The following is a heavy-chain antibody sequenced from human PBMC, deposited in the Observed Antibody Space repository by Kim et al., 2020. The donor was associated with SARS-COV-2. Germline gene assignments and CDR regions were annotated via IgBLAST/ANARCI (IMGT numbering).Heavy chain of an antibody. J-gene: IGHJ6*02. CDR3: ARDSYAQTIPYYYYGMDV. CDR2: ISSSSSYI. Sequence: GGSLRLSCAASGFTFSSYSMNWVRQAPGKGLEWVSSISSSSSYIYYADSVKGRFTISRDNAKNSLYLQMNSLRAEDTAVYYCARDSYAQTIPYYYYGMDVWGQGTTVTVSS. D-gene: IGHD3-10*01. CDR1: GFTFSSYS. V-gene: IGHV3-21*01.